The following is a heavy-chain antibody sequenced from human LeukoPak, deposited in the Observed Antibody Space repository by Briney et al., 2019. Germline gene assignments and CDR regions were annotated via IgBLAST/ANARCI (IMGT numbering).Heavy chain of an antibody. V-gene: IGHV3-30*02. CDR3: AKAGGAYGSGSYRVAGAAFDI. J-gene: IGHJ3*02. CDR2: IRYDGNIK. Sequence: GGSLRLSCAASGFTFMTYGMHWVRQAPGKGLGWVAFIRYDGNIKYYADSVKGRFTISRDNANYTLHLQMNSLRAEDTAVYYCAKAGGAYGSGSYRVAGAAFDIWGQGTMVTVSS. D-gene: IGHD3-10*01. CDR1: GFTFMTYG.